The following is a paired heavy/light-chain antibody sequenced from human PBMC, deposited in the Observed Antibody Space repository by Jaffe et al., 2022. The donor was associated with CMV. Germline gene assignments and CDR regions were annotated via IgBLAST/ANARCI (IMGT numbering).Light chain of an antibody. J-gene: IGLJ3*02. CDR1: SSNIGNNY. V-gene: IGLV1-51*02. Sequence: QSVLTQPPSVSAAPGQKVTISCSGSSSNIGNNYVSWYQQLPGTAPKLLIYENNKRPSGIPDRFSGSKSGTSATLGITGLQTGDEADYYCGTWDSSLSAAVFGGGTKLTVL. CDR3: GTWDSSLSAAV. CDR2: ENN.
Heavy chain of an antibody. CDR2: ISWDGGST. V-gene: IGHV3-43*01. CDR3: AKGKEPYGSGSYFKNWDYYGMDV. J-gene: IGHJ6*02. CDR1: GFTFDDYT. D-gene: IGHD3-10*01. Sequence: EVQLVESGGVVVQPGGSLRLSCAASGFTFDDYTMHWVRQAPGKGLEWVSLISWDGGSTYYADSVKGRFTISRDNSKNSLYLQMNSLRTEDTALYYCAKGKEPYGSGSYFKNWDYYGMDVWGQGTTVTVSS.